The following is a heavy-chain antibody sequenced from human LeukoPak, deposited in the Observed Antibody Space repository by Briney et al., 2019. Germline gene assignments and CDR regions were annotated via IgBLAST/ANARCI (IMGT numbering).Heavy chain of an antibody. J-gene: IGHJ4*02. D-gene: IGHD2-2*02. CDR3: ARALVDCSSISCYKMPFAY. Sequence: GGSLRLSCAASGFTFDDYGKRWVRQAPAKALEWVSGINWNGGSTGYAASVKGRFTISRDNAKNPLYLQMNSLRAEDTALYYCARALVDCSSISCYKMPFAYGGQGTLVTVSS. V-gene: IGHV3-20*04. CDR1: GFTFDDYG. CDR2: INWNGGST.